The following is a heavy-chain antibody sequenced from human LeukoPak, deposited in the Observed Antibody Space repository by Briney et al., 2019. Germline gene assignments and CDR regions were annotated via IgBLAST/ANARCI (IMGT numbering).Heavy chain of an antibody. D-gene: IGHD3-22*01. Sequence: ASVKVSCRASGYTFTSYGISWVRQAPGQGLEWMGWISAYNGNTNYAQKLQGRVTMTTDTSTSTAYMELRSLRSDDTAVYYCARVGAQGIVVVYMSYFDYWGQGTLVTVSS. CDR2: ISAYNGNT. J-gene: IGHJ4*02. V-gene: IGHV1-18*01. CDR3: ARVGAQGIVVVYMSYFDY. CDR1: GYTFTSYG.